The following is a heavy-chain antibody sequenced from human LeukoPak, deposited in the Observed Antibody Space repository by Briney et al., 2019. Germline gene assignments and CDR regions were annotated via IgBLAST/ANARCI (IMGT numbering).Heavy chain of an antibody. Sequence: SETLSLTCAVYGGSFSGYYWSWIRQPPGKGLEWIGEINRSGSTNYNPSLKSRVTISVDTSKNQFSLKLSSVTAADTAVYYCASSRGYRDAFDIWGQGTMVTVSS. CDR2: INRSGST. D-gene: IGHD6-13*01. CDR1: GGSFSGYY. CDR3: ASSRGYRDAFDI. J-gene: IGHJ3*02. V-gene: IGHV4-34*01.